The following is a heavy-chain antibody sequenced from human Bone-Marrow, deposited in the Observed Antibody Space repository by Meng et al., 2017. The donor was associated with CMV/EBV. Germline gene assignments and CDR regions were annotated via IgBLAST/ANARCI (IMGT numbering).Heavy chain of an antibody. V-gene: IGHV3-30*02. CDR3: ARSYNGKYYPPYYYYYYGMDV. CDR2: THYDESEK. CDR1: GFYFSDYA. J-gene: IGHJ6*01. Sequence: GGSLRLPCTASGFYFSDYAMHWVRQAPGKGPEWVTFTHYDESEKYYADSVKGRFTISRDNSKKTLYLQMNSLRPEDTVVYYCARSYNGKYYPPYYYYYYGMDVWGPGPTVTGSS. D-gene: IGHD1-26*01.